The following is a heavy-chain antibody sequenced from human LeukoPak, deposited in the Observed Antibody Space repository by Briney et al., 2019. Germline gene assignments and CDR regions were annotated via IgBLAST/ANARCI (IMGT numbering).Heavy chain of an antibody. J-gene: IGHJ4*02. D-gene: IGHD5-12*01. Sequence: PGGSLRLSCAASGLTISSNYMNWVRQAPGKGLEWVSVISTGGSAYYANSVKGRFTISRDYSKNTLYLQMNSLRAEDTAVYYCARVSGYSGYDTLDYWGQGTLVTVSS. CDR2: ISTGGSA. CDR1: GLTISSNY. CDR3: ARVSGYSGYDTLDY. V-gene: IGHV3-66*01.